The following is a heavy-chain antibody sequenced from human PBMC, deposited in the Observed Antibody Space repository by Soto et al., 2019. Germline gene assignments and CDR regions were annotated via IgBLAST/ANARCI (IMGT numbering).Heavy chain of an antibody. D-gene: IGHD3-22*01. J-gene: IGHJ4*02. CDR2: ISGDGYST. CDR3: AKSSGYYDSRARFDY. CDR1: GFSFNSFA. V-gene: IGHV3-23*01. Sequence: EVQLLESGGGLVQPGGSLRLSCAASGFSFNSFAMSWVRQAPGKGLEWVSAISGDGYSTYYADSVKGRFTGSRDNSNNTHYLQMDSLRAEDTAVYYCAKSSGYYDSRARFDYWGQGSLVTVSS.